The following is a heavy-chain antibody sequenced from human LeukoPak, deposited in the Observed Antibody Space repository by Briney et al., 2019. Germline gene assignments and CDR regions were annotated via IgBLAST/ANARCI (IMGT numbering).Heavy chain of an antibody. CDR1: GGSISSDH. V-gene: IGHV4-4*07. J-gene: IGHJ5*02. CDR3: AQWLVRDWFDP. D-gene: IGHD6-19*01. CDR2: IYNSGST. Sequence: PSETLSLTCIVSGGSISSDHWSWIRQPAGKGLEWIGHIYNSGSTTYNPSLKSRVTMSVDTSKSQFSLKLSSVAAADTAVYYCAQWLVRDWFDPWGQGTLVTVSS.